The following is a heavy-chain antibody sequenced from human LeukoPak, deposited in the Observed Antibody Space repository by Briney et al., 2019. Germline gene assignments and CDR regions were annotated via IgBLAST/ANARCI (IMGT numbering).Heavy chain of an antibody. V-gene: IGHV4-61*01. J-gene: IGHJ3*02. Sequence: SETLSLTCTVSGGSVSSSSYYWSWIRQPPGKGLEWIGYIYYSGSTNYNPSLKSRVTISVDTSKNQFSLKLSSVTAADTAVYYCARAAAEIDIWGQGTMVTVSS. CDR3: ARAAAEIDI. CDR2: IYYSGST. CDR1: GGSVSSSSYY.